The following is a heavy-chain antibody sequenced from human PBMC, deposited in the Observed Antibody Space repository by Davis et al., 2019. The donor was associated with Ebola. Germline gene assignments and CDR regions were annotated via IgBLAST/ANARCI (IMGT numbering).Heavy chain of an antibody. CDR3: ARETAISPDAFDI. D-gene: IGHD3-3*01. Sequence: PGGSLRLSCTVSGGYISPYYWSWIRQPPGKGLEWIGYIYHTGSTKSNPSLKNRVTMSVDTSKNQISLELSSVSAADTAVYYCARETAISPDAFDIWGPGTMVTVSS. CDR2: IYHTGST. J-gene: IGHJ3*02. V-gene: IGHV4-59*01. CDR1: GGYISPYY.